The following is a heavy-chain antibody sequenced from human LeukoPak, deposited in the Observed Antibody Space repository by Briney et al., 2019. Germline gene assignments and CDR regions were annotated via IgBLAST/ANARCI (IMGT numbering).Heavy chain of an antibody. J-gene: IGHJ4*02. V-gene: IGHV4-59*01. CDR1: GGSINGNS. Sequence: SETLSLTCSVSGGSINGNSWSWIRQPPGKGLEWIGYNYYGGSSNYNPSLKSRVTISVDTSKNQASLKLRSVTAADTAVYYCARGSDYGDYWGQGTLVTVSS. CDR3: ARGSDYGDY. D-gene: IGHD3-3*01. CDR2: NYYGGSS.